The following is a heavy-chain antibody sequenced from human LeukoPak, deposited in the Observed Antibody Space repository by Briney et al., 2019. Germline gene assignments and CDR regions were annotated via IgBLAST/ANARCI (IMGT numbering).Heavy chain of an antibody. D-gene: IGHD2-2*01. CDR1: GYSFSTYY. CDR2: INPVDSAT. V-gene: IGHV5-51*01. J-gene: IGHJ4*02. Sequence: GGSLKISCKGSGYSFSTYYIARVRPMPGESLEWMGIINPVDSATTYSPSFQGQVTISADKSISTAYLQWSSLKVSDTAIYYCARGGFQPLDYWGQGTLVTVSS. CDR3: ARGGFQPLDY.